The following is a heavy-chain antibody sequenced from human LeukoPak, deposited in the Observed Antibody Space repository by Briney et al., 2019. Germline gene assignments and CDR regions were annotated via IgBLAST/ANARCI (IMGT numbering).Heavy chain of an antibody. CDR1: GFTFSSYS. D-gene: IGHD3-9*01. V-gene: IGHV3-21*01. CDR2: ISSSSSYI. CDR3: ARTGNDDILTGYSFDY. Sequence: TGGSLRLSCAASGFTFSSYSMNWVRQAPGKGLEWVSSISSSSSYIYYADSVKGRFTISRDNAKNSLYLQMNSLRAEDTAVYYCARTGNDDILTGYSFDYWGQGTLVTVPS. J-gene: IGHJ4*02.